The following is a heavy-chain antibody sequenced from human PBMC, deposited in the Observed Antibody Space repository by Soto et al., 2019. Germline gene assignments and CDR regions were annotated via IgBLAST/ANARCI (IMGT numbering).Heavy chain of an antibody. J-gene: IGHJ4*02. CDR3: ARASSSSSAADY. CDR1: GESISSGGYY. D-gene: IGHD6-6*01. CDR2: IYDSESA. Sequence: QVQLQESGPGLVKASQTLSLICSVSGESISSGGYYWSWIRHHPGKGLEWIGYIYDSESAFYNPSVKGGVTISVATSKNNFAMKLSSVTAADTAVYYCARASSSSSAADYWGQGTLITVSS. V-gene: IGHV4-31*03.